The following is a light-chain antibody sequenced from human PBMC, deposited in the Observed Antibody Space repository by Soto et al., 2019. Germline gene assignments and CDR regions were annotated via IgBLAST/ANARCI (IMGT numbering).Light chain of an antibody. V-gene: IGLV2-14*01. Sequence: QYAVTQPASVSGSPGQSITISCTGTSSDVGAYNFVSWYQQYPGKAPKVIIFEVRKRPSGVSNRFSGSKSGDTASLTISGPQAEDEADYYCSSYRGSTTFVFGTGTKVTVL. CDR3: SSYRGSTTFV. J-gene: IGLJ1*01. CDR2: EVR. CDR1: SSDVGAYNF.